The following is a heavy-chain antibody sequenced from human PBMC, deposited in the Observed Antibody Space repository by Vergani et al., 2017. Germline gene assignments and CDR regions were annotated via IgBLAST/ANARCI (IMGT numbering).Heavy chain of an antibody. Sequence: QVQLMQSGAEVKKPGSSVKVSCKASGGTFSSYAISWVRQAPGQGLEWMGGIIPIFGTANYAQKFQGRVTITADESTSTAYMELSSLRSEDTAVYYCARFGIFGVARHNEDFGGYWGQGTLVTVSS. CDR2: IIPIFGTA. CDR1: GGTFSSYA. V-gene: IGHV1-69*01. J-gene: IGHJ4*02. CDR3: ARFGIFGVARHNEDFGGY. D-gene: IGHD3-3*01.